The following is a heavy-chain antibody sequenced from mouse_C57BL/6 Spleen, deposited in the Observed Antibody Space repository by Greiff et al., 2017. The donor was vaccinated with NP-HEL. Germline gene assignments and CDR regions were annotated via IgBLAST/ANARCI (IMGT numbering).Heavy chain of an antibody. CDR1: GYTFTDYY. CDR3: ARDGDYDDYFDY. V-gene: IGHV1-26*01. J-gene: IGHJ2*01. D-gene: IGHD2-4*01. CDR2: INPNNGGT. Sequence: VQLQQSGPELVKPGASVKISCTASGYTFTDYYMNWVKQSHGKSLEWIGDINPNNGGTSYTQKFKGKATLTVDKSSSTAYMELRSLTSEDSAVYYCARDGDYDDYFDYWGQGTTLTVSS.